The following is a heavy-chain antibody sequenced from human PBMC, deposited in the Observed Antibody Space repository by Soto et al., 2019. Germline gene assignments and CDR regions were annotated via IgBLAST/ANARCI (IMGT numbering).Heavy chain of an antibody. D-gene: IGHD6-13*01. CDR3: AKVAGVATGGTVGGLDP. CDR2: ISSSSSTI. CDR1: GFTFSSYS. J-gene: IGHJ5*02. Sequence: AGGSLRLSCAASGFTFSSYSMNWVRQAPGKGLEWVSYISSSSSTIYYADSVKGRFTISRDNSKNTLYLQMTSLTTEDTGIYYCAKVAGVATGGTVGGLDPWGQGTLVTVSS. V-gene: IGHV3-48*01.